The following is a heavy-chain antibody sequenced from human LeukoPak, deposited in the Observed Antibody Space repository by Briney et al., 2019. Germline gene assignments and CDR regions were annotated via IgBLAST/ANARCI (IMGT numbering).Heavy chain of an antibody. CDR2: IDHSRST. J-gene: IGHJ4*02. V-gene: IGHV4-34*01. Sequence: SETLSLTCAVYGGSFSPYYWSWIRQSPDKGPEWIGEIDHSRSTNYNPSLKSRVTISVDTSKNQFSLKLSSVTAADTAVYYCARAPAHYYDSSDHYYVGESYFDYWGQGTLVTVSS. CDR3: ARAPAHYYDSSDHYYVGESYFDY. CDR1: GGSFSPYY. D-gene: IGHD3-22*01.